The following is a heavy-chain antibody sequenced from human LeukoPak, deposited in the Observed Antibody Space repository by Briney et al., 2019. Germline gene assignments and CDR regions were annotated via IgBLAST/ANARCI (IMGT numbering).Heavy chain of an antibody. CDR2: INPNSGGT. CDR3: ARVRLVGALVRRTNYYMDV. V-gene: IGHV1-2*02. D-gene: IGHD1-26*01. Sequence: ASVKVSCKASGYTFTGYYMHWVRQAPGQGLEWMGWINPNSGGTNYAQKFQGRVTMTRDTSISTAYMELSRLRSDDTAVYYCARVRLVGALVRRTNYYMDVWGKGTTVTVSS. J-gene: IGHJ6*03. CDR1: GYTFTGYY.